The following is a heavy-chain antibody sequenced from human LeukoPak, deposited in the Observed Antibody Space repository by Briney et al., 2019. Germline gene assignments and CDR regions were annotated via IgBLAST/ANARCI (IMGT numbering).Heavy chain of an antibody. CDR3: ASGVVPAAIRGAFDI. V-gene: IGHV4-61*02. D-gene: IGHD2-2*02. Sequence: PSETLSLTCTVSGGSISSGSYYWSWIRQPAGKGLEWIGRIYTSGSTNYNPSLKSRVTISVDTSKNQFSLKLSSVTAADTAVYYCASGVVPAAIRGAFDIWGQGTMVTVSS. CDR2: IYTSGST. CDR1: GGSISSGSYY. J-gene: IGHJ3*02.